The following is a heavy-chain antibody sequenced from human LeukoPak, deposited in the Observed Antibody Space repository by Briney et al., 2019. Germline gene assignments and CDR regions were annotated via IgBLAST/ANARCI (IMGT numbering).Heavy chain of an antibody. J-gene: IGHJ4*02. Sequence: ASMKVSCKASGYTFTAYYMHWVRQAPGQGLEWMGWINPNSGGTNYAQKFQGRVTMTRDTSISTAYMELGRLRSDDTAFYYCARDQGGGSYTYYFDYWGQGSLVSVSS. CDR2: INPNSGGT. V-gene: IGHV1-2*02. CDR1: GYTFTAYY. D-gene: IGHD1-26*01. CDR3: ARDQGGGSYTYYFDY.